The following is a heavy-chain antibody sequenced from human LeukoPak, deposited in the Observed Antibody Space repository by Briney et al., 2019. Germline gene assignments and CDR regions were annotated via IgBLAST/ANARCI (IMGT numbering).Heavy chain of an antibody. Sequence: GGSLRLSCAASGFTFSSYWMSWVRQAPGKGLECVANIKQDGSEKYYVDSVKGRFTISRDNAKNSLYLQMNSLRAEDTAVYYCARDCWRSGCSMGAFDIWGQGTMVTVSS. J-gene: IGHJ3*02. V-gene: IGHV3-7*01. CDR3: ARDCWRSGCSMGAFDI. D-gene: IGHD6-19*01. CDR2: IKQDGSEK. CDR1: GFTFSSYW.